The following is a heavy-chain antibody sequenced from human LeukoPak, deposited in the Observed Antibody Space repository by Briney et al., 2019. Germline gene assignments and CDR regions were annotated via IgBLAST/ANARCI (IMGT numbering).Heavy chain of an antibody. CDR3: TWMATIFTVDY. CDR1: GLTFSDAR. J-gene: IGHJ4*02. Sequence: GESLRLSCVLSGLTFSDARMSWVRQAPGKGLEWVGRIRNDRITDYAAPVQGRFSISRYNSKNTFYLQMNSLRTEDTGMYFCTWMATIFTVDYWGQGTLVTVSS. CDR2: IRNDRIT. V-gene: IGHV3-15*01. D-gene: IGHD5-12*01.